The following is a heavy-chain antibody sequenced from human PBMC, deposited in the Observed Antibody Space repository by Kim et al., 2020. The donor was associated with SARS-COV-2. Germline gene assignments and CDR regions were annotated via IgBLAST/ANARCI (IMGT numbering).Heavy chain of an antibody. D-gene: IGHD3-22*01. Sequence: GESLKISCKGSGYSFTSYWIGWVRQMPGKGLEWMGIIYPGDSDTRYSPSFQGQVTISADKSISTAYLQWSSLKASDTAMYYCARRTMIVVDDQHGNDAFDIWGQGTMVTVSS. CDR3: ARRTMIVVDDQHGNDAFDI. V-gene: IGHV5-51*01. J-gene: IGHJ3*02. CDR1: GYSFTSYW. CDR2: IYPGDSDT.